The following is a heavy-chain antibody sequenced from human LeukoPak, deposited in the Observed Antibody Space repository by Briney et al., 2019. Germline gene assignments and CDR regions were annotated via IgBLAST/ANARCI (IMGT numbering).Heavy chain of an antibody. CDR1: GFTVITND. CDR3: ARGVEPLAANTLAY. V-gene: IGHV3-53*01. CDR2: LYSDGNT. D-gene: IGHD1-14*01. Sequence: GGSLRLSCAASGFTVITNDMTWVRQAPGEGLEWVSVLYSDGNTKYADSVQGRFTISRDNSKSTLYLEMNSLSPDDTAVYYCARGVEPLAANTLAYWGQGTLVTVSS. J-gene: IGHJ4*02.